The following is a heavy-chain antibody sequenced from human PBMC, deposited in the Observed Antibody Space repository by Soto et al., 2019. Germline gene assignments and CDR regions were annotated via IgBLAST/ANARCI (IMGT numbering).Heavy chain of an antibody. V-gene: IGHV4-34*01. CDR1: GGSFSGYY. J-gene: IGHJ6*03. CDR3: ASLGGDYYYYYMDV. D-gene: IGHD3-16*01. Sequence: SETRSLTYAVYGGSFSGYYWSWIRQPPGKGLEWSGEINHSGSTNYNPSPKRRVTISLDTSKNPFPLKLSSVTAADTAVYYCASLGGDYYYYYMDVWGKGTTVTVSS. CDR2: INHSGST.